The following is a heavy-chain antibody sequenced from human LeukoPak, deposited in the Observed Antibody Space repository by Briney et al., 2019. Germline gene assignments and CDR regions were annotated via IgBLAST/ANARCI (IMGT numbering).Heavy chain of an antibody. Sequence: PGGSLRLSCAASGFTFSNYWRTWGRQAPGKGLEWVANIKPDESEEYYVGSVKGRFTISRDNAKNSLYLQMNSLRAEDTAVYYCAKWGPYDILTGRINWGQGTLVTVSS. CDR3: AKWGPYDILTGRIN. CDR2: IKPDESEE. D-gene: IGHD3-9*01. CDR1: GFTFSNYW. V-gene: IGHV3-7*01. J-gene: IGHJ4*02.